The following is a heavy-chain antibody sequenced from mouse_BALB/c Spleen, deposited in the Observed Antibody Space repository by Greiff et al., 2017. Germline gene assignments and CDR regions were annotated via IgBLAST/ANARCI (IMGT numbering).Heavy chain of an antibody. CDR2: IRNKANGYTT. CDR1: GFTFTDYY. CDR3: ASDRAYYGSLHY. D-gene: IGHD2-10*01. V-gene: IGHV7-3*02. Sequence: EVQVVESGGGLVQPGGSLRLSCATSGFTFTDYYMSWVRQPPGKALEWLGFIRNKANGYTTEYSASVKGRFTIYRDNSQSILYLQMNTLRAEESASYCCASDRAYYGSLHYWGQGTTLTVSA. J-gene: IGHJ2*01.